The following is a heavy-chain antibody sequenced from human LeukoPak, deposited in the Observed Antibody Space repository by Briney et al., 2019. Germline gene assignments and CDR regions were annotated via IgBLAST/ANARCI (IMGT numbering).Heavy chain of an antibody. CDR1: GGSFSGYY. V-gene: IGHV4-34*01. Sequence: SETLSLTCAVSGGSFSGYYWSWIRQPPGKGLEWIGEINHSGSTNYNPSLKSRVTISVDTSKNQFSLKLSSVTAADTAVYYCARGLRYFDYPWGQGTLVTVSS. CDR3: ARGLRYFDYP. CDR2: INHSGST. J-gene: IGHJ5*02. D-gene: IGHD3-9*01.